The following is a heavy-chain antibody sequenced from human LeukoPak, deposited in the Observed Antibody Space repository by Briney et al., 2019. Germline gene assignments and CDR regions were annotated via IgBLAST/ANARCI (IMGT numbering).Heavy chain of an antibody. J-gene: IGHJ4*02. CDR2: IAYDGGNI. Sequence: PGGSLRLSCATSGFTFSPYPMHWVRQAPGKGLERVAVIAYDGGNIFYAPSVRGRFTISRDNSRGTLSLQMNSLKVEDTALYYCVRDPSARFYFDYWGQGTLVTVSS. CDR1: GFTFSPYP. V-gene: IGHV3-30*03. D-gene: IGHD6-6*01. CDR3: VRDPSARFYFDY.